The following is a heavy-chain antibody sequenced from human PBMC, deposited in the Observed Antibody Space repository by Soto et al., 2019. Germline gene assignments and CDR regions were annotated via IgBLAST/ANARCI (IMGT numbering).Heavy chain of an antibody. Sequence: PSETLSLTCTVSGGSISSGGYYWSWIRQHPGKGLEWIGYIYYSGSTYYNPSLKSRVTISVDTPKNQFSLKLSSVTAADTAVYYCARVTMVRGVIWWFDPWGQGTLVTVSS. CDR2: IYYSGST. CDR1: GGSISSGGYY. J-gene: IGHJ5*02. V-gene: IGHV4-31*03. D-gene: IGHD3-10*01. CDR3: ARVTMVRGVIWWFDP.